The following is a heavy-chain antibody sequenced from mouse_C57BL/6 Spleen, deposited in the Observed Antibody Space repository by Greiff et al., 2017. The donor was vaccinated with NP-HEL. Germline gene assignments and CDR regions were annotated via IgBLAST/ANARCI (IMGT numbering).Heavy chain of an antibody. CDR3: TRSGYYGSHCAMDY. D-gene: IGHD1-1*01. Sequence: QVQLQQSGAELVRPGASVTLSCKASGYTFTDYEMHWVKQTPVHGLEWIGAIDPETGGTAYNQKFKGKAILTADKSSSTAYMELRSLTSEDSAVYYCTRSGYYGSHCAMDYWGQGTSVTVSS. V-gene: IGHV1-15*01. CDR2: IDPETGGT. CDR1: GYTFTDYE. J-gene: IGHJ4*01.